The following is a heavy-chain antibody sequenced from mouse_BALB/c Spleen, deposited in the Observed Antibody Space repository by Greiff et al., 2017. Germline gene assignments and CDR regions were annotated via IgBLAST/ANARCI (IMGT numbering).Heavy chain of an antibody. V-gene: IGHV1S137*01. Sequence: QVQLQQSGAELVRPGVSVKISCKGSGYTFTDYAMHWVKQSHAKSLEWIGVISTYYGDASYNQKFKGKATMTVDKSSSTAYMDLARLTSEDSAIYYCARSTGSWFAYWGQGTLVTVSA. CDR3: ARSTGSWFAY. D-gene: IGHD4-1*02. CDR2: ISTYYGDA. J-gene: IGHJ3*01. CDR1: GYTFTDYA.